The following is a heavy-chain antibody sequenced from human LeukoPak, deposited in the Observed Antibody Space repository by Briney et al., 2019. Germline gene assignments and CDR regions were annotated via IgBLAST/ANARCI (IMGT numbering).Heavy chain of an antibody. D-gene: IGHD2-15*01. CDR2: ISGSGGST. CDR3: AKGRGGSCYSGCWFDP. CDR1: GFTFSSYA. Sequence: GGSLRLSCAASGFTFSSYAMSWVRQAPGKGLEWVSAISGSGGSTYYADSVKGRFTISRDNSKNTLYLQMNSLRAEDTAVYYRAKGRGGSCYSGCWFDPWGQGTLVTVSS. J-gene: IGHJ5*02. V-gene: IGHV3-23*01.